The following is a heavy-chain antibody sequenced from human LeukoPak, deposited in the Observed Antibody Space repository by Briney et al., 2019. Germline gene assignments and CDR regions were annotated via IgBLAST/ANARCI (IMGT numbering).Heavy chain of an antibody. CDR2: IYYSGST. Sequence: SETLSLTCTVSGGSVSSGSYYWSWIRQPPGKGLGWIGYIYYSGSTNYNPSLKSRVTISVDTSKNQFSLKLSSVTAADTAVYYCARVEDTAMVYGNYYFDYWGQETLVTVSS. CDR3: ARVEDTAMVYGNYYFDY. D-gene: IGHD5-18*01. V-gene: IGHV4-61*01. J-gene: IGHJ4*02. CDR1: GGSVSSGSYY.